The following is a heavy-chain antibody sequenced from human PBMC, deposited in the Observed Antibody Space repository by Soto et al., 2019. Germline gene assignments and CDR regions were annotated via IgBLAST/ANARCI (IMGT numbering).Heavy chain of an antibody. D-gene: IGHD4-17*01. J-gene: IGHJ6*02. CDR1: GFTFSNAW. V-gene: IGHV3-15*01. CDR2: IKSKTDGGTT. Sequence: LRLSCAASGFTFSNAWMSWVRQAPGKGLEWVGRIKSKTDGGTTDYAAPVKGRFTISRDDSKNTLYLQMNSLKTEDTAVYYCTKTRRTTVTTDYYYYGMDVWGQGTTVTVSS. CDR3: TKTRRTTVTTDYYYYGMDV.